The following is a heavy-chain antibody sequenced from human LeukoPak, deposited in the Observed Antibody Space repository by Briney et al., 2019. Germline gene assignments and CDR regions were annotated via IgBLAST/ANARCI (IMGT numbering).Heavy chain of an antibody. V-gene: IGHV1-69*02. CDR2: IIPGLGIA. D-gene: IGHD3-10*01. Sequence: GASVKVSCKASGGTFSSYSISWVRQAPGQGLEWMGRIIPGLGIANYAQKFQGRVTITADKSTTTAYMDLSSLRSDDTAVYYCASSFWVGESTAGFDPWGQGTLLTVSS. CDR3: ASSFWVGESTAGFDP. CDR1: GGTFSSYS. J-gene: IGHJ5*02.